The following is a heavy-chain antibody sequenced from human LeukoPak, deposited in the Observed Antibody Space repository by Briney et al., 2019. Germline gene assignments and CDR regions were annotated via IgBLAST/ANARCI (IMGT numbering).Heavy chain of an antibody. CDR1: GYSFTTYW. CDR2: IYPRDSDT. J-gene: IGHJ3*02. Sequence: GESLKISCKGIGYSFTTYWIGWVRQMSGKGLEWMGIIYPRDSDTRYSPSFQGQVTISADKSINTAYLQWSSLKASDTAMYYCAKGFCSDGNCYDAFDIWRQGTMVTVSS. D-gene: IGHD2-15*01. CDR3: AKGFCSDGNCYDAFDI. V-gene: IGHV5-51*01.